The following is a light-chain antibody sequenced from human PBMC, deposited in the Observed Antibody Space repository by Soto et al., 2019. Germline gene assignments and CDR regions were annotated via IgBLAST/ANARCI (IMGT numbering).Light chain of an antibody. V-gene: IGKV3-15*01. CDR2: DTS. CDR1: QSVSSN. J-gene: IGKJ4*01. Sequence: EIVMTQAAATLSASPGERATLSCRASQSVSSNLAWYQQKRGQAPRLLIYDTSVRATGIPARFSASGSGTEFTLTISSLQSEDFAVYYCQQYNNWPALTFGGGTKVDIK. CDR3: QQYNNWPALT.